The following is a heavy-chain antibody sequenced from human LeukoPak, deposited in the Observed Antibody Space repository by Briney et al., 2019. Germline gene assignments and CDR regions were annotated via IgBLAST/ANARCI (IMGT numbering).Heavy chain of an antibody. CDR1: GGSISSYY. CDR2: IYTSWST. CDR3: ARDREQWLVGYYYYYMDV. Sequence: PSETLSLTCTVSGGSISSYYWSWIRQPAGKGLEWIGRIYTSWSTNYNPSLKSRVTMSVDTSKNQFSLKLSSVTAADTAVYYCARDREQWLVGYYYYYMDVWGKGTTVTVSS. J-gene: IGHJ6*03. V-gene: IGHV4-4*07. D-gene: IGHD6-19*01.